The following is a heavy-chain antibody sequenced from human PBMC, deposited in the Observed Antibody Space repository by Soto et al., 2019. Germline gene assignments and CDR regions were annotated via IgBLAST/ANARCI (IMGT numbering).Heavy chain of an antibody. V-gene: IGHV3-23*01. Sequence: ETLSLTCTVSRGSISSGDYYWSWVRQAPGKGLEWVSAISGSGGSTYYADSVKGRFTISRDNSKNTLYLQMNSLRAEDTAVYYCAKLSSSPYYYYYGMDVWGQGTTVTVSS. CDR1: RGSISSGDYY. CDR2: ISGSGGST. CDR3: AKLSSSPYYYYYGMDV. D-gene: IGHD6-6*01. J-gene: IGHJ6*02.